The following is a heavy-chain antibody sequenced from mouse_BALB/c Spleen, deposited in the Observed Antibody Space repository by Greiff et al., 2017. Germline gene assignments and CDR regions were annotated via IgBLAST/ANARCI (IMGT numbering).Heavy chain of an antibody. CDR3: AKGGNYVYFDV. J-gene: IGHJ1*01. CDR2: ISDGGSYT. V-gene: IGHV5-4*02. CDR1: GFTFSDYY. D-gene: IGHD2-1*01. Sequence: VKLVESGGGLVKPGGSLKLSCAASGFTFSDYYMYWVRQTPEKRLEWVATISDGGSYTYYPDSVKGRFTISRDNAKNNLYLQMSSLKSEDTAMYYCAKGGNYVYFDVWGAGTTVTVSS.